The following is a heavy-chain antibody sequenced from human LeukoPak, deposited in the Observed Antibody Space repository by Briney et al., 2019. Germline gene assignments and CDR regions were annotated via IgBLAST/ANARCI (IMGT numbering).Heavy chain of an antibody. J-gene: IGHJ4*02. CDR3: ATVSGSYHPFDY. V-gene: IGHV1-24*01. CDR1: GYTLTELS. CDR2: FDPEDGET. D-gene: IGHD1-26*01. Sequence: ASVKVSCKVSGYTLTELSMHWVRQAPGRGLEWMGGFDPEDGETIYVQKFQGRVTMTEDTSTDTAYMELSSLRSEDTAVYYCATVSGSYHPFDYWGQGTLVTVSS.